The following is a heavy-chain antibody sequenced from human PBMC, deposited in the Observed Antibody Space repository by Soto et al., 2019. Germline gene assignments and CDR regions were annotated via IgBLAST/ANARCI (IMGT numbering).Heavy chain of an antibody. J-gene: IGHJ5*02. CDR2: IYYSGST. Sequence: QVQLQESGPGLVKPSQTLSLTCTVSGGSISSGGYYWSWIRQHPGKGLEWIGYIYYSGSTYYNPSLKSRVTISVDTSKNQVSLKLSSVTAADTAVYYCARDRHPTYDDFWSGRGCWFDPWGQGTLVTVSS. CDR3: ARDRHPTYDDFWSGRGCWFDP. D-gene: IGHD3-3*01. V-gene: IGHV4-31*03. CDR1: GGSISSGGYY.